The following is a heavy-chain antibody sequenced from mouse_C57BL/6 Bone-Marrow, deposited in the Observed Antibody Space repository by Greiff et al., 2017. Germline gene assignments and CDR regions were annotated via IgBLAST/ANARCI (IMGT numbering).Heavy chain of an antibody. J-gene: IGHJ2*01. CDR2: ISSGGSYT. CDR1: GFTFSSYG. D-gene: IGHD1-1*01. CDR3: ARHCYGSSFDY. V-gene: IGHV5-6*01. Sequence: EVQLKESGGDLVKPGGSLKLSCAASGFTFSSYGMSWVRQTPDKRLEWVATISSGGSYTYYPDSVKGRFTISRDNAKNTLYLQMSSLKSEDTAMYYCARHCYGSSFDYWGQGTTLTVSS.